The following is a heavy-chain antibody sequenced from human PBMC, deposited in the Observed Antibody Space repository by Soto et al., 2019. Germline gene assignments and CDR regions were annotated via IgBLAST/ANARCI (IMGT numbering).Heavy chain of an antibody. CDR1: GFTFSSYA. Sequence: QVQLVESGGGVVQPGRSLRLSCAASGFTFSSYAMHWVRQAPGKGLEWVAVISYDGSNKYYADYVKGRFTISRDNSKNTLYLQMNSLRAEDTAVYYCARPVNDYGDYFDYWGQGTLVTVSS. CDR2: ISYDGSNK. V-gene: IGHV3-30-3*01. J-gene: IGHJ4*02. D-gene: IGHD4-17*01. CDR3: ARPVNDYGDYFDY.